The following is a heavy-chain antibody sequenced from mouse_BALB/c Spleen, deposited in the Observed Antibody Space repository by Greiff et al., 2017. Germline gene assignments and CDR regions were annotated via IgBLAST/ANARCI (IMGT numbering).Heavy chain of an antibody. Sequence: EVKLVESGGGLVKPGGSLKLSCAASGFTFSSYTMSWVRQTPEKRLEWVATISSGGSYTYYPDSVKGRFTISRDNAKNTLYLQMSSLKSEDTAMYYCTTSYEAYWGQGTLVTVSA. J-gene: IGHJ3*01. CDR2: ISSGGSYT. V-gene: IGHV5-6-4*01. CDR3: TTSYEAY. CDR1: GFTFSSYT. D-gene: IGHD1-1*01.